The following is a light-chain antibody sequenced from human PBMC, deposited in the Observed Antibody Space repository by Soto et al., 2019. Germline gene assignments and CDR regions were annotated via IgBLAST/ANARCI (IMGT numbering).Light chain of an antibody. V-gene: IGKV1-9*01. CDR3: QHYNSYSGT. CDR2: AAS. J-gene: IGKJ1*01. CDR1: QGIDTS. Sequence: ILLTQSPSSLSASVGDRVTITCRASQGIDTSLAWYQQKPGKAPKLLIYAASNFQSGVPSRFSGSGSGTEFTLTISSLQPDDFATYYCQHYNSYSGTFGQGTKVDIK.